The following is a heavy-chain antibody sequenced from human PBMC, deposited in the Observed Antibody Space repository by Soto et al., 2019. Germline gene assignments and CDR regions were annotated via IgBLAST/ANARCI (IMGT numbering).Heavy chain of an antibody. D-gene: IGHD3-22*01. Sequence: SETLSLTCTVSGGSISSYYWSWIRQPPGKGLEWIGYIYYSGSTNYNPSLKSRVTISVDTSKNQFSLKLSSVTAADTAVYYCARGQIDYYDISGYYFTRHDLFDPWGQGTLVTVSS. CDR3: ARGQIDYYDISGYYFTRHDLFDP. CDR1: GGSISSYY. V-gene: IGHV4-59*01. CDR2: IYYSGST. J-gene: IGHJ5*02.